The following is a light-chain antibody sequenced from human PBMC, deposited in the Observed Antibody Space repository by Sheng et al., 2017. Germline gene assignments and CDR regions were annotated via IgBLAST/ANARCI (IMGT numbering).Light chain of an antibody. CDR2: GAS. Sequence: EIVLTQSPGTLSLSPGGRATLSCRASQSVISSYLAWYQQKPGQAPRLLIYGASSRATGIPDRFXGSGSGXDFTLTISRLEPEDFAMYYCQQYGRSPATFGQGTKVEIK. V-gene: IGKV3-20*01. CDR1: QSVISSY. CDR3: QQYGRSPAT. J-gene: IGKJ1*01.